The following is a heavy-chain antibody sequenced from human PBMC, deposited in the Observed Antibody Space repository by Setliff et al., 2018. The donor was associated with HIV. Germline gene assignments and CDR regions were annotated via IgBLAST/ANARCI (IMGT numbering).Heavy chain of an antibody. J-gene: IGHJ4*02. V-gene: IGHV3-74*01. CDR3: AKPIVVDGDYFDY. CDR1: GFTFRDYW. CDR2: IDNDGRDT. Sequence: PGGSLRLSCAGSGFTFRDYWMHWVRQTPGKGLVWVARIDNDGRDTDYADFVGGRFTISRDNTKNTLFLHMKSLRAEDMAVYYCAKPIVVDGDYFDYWGQGTLVTVSS. D-gene: IGHD3-22*01.